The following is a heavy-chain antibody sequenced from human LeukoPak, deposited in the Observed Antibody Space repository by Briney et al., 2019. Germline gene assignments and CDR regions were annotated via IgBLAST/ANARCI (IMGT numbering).Heavy chain of an antibody. V-gene: IGHV4-4*02. CDR1: GGSISSRNW. CDR3: ARICSGGSCYVYGMDV. Sequence: SETLSLTCAVSGGSISSRNWWSWVRQPPGKGLEWIGEIYPSGSTNYNPSLKSRVTISVDKSKNQFSLKLSSMTAADTAVYYCARICSGGSCYVYGMDVWGQGTTVTVSS. CDR2: IYPSGST. J-gene: IGHJ6*02. D-gene: IGHD2-15*01.